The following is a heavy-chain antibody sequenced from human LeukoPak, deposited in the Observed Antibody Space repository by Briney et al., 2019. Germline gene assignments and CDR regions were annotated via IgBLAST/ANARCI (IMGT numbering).Heavy chain of an antibody. Sequence: GGSLRLSCAASGFTFSTYAMHWVRQAPGKGLEWVSAISGSGGSTYYADSVKGRFTISRDNSKNTLYLQMNSLRAEDTAVYYCAKHFRGVTTFDYWGQGTLVTVSS. CDR2: ISGSGGST. D-gene: IGHD4-11*01. CDR3: AKHFRGVTTFDY. CDR1: GFTFSTYA. J-gene: IGHJ4*02. V-gene: IGHV3-23*01.